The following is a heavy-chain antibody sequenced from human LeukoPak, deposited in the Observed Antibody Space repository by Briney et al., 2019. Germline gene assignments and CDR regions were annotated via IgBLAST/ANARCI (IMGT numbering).Heavy chain of an antibody. Sequence: SETLSLTCTVSGGSIDSDFWSLIRQPPGKGLEFIGYVSYSGGTNYNTNYNPSLKSRVTMSVDTSTNQFSLKLSSVTAADTAVYYCARLEKFRTMIVLGWFDPWGQGTLVTVSS. D-gene: IGHD3-22*01. V-gene: IGHV4-59*01. CDR2: VSYSGGTNYNT. J-gene: IGHJ5*02. CDR3: ARLEKFRTMIVLGWFDP. CDR1: GGSIDSDF.